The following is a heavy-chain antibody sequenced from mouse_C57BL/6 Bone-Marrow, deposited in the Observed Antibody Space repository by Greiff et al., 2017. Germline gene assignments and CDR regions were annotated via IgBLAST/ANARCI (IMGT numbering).Heavy chain of an antibody. J-gene: IGHJ2*01. CDR2: ISSGGDYI. V-gene: IGHV5-9-1*02. Sequence: EVKLVESGEGLVKPGGSLKLSCAASGFTFSSYAMSWVRQTPEKRLEWVAYISSGGDYIYYADTVKGRFTISRDNARNTLYLQMSSLKSEHTAMYYCTRALYDGYYLGDFDYWGQGTTLTVSS. D-gene: IGHD2-3*01. CDR1: GFTFSSYA. CDR3: TRALYDGYYLGDFDY.